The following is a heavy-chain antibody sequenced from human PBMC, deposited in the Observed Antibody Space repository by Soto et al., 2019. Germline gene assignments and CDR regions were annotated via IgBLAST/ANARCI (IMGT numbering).Heavy chain of an antibody. J-gene: IGHJ4*02. Sequence: QVQLVESGGGVVQPGRSLRLSCAASGFTFSSYGMHWVRQAPGKGLEWVAVISYDGSNKYYADSVKGRFTISRDNSKNTLYLQMNSLRAEDTAVYYCAKEIAVSTNDYWGQGTLVTVSS. D-gene: IGHD3-22*01. CDR2: ISYDGSNK. V-gene: IGHV3-30*18. CDR3: AKEIAVSTNDY. CDR1: GFTFSSYG.